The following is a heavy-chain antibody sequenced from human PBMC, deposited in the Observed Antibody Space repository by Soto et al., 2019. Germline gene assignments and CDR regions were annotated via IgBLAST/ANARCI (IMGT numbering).Heavy chain of an antibody. CDR2: IIPIFGTA. CDR3: ARAYCSSTSCFKVSGMGV. CDR1: GGTFSSYA. J-gene: IGHJ6*02. Sequence: SVKVSCKASGGTFSSYAISWVRQAPGQGLEWMGGIIPIFGTANYAQKFQGRVTITADESTSTAYMELSSLRSEDTAVYYCARAYCSSTSCFKVSGMGVWGQGTTVTVSS. D-gene: IGHD2-2*01. V-gene: IGHV1-69*13.